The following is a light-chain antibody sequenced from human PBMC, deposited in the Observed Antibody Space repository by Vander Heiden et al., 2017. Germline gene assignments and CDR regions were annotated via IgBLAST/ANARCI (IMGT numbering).Light chain of an antibody. V-gene: IGKV3D-15*01. CDR2: GGS. CDR1: QNVGTN. CDR3: QQYYDWPRT. Sequence: DRVMTQSPGTLSVSPGKRVTLSCRASQNVGTNLAWYQQKPGQAPRLLIYGGSTRAVDIPDRFSASGSGTDFTLTINSLQSEDFAVYYCQQYYDWPRTFGQGTKVEI. J-gene: IGKJ1*01.